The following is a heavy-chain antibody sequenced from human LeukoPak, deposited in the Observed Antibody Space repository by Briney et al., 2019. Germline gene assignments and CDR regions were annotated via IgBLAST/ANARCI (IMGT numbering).Heavy chain of an antibody. D-gene: IGHD3-22*01. CDR1: GYSISSGYY. Sequence: SETLSLTCTVSGYSISSGYYWSWIRQPPGKGLEWIGEINHSGSTNYNPSLKSRVTISVDTSKNQFSLKLSSVTAADTAVYYCARGRRYYDSSGQLRFDYWGQGTLVTVSS. CDR2: INHSGST. V-gene: IGHV4-34*01. CDR3: ARGRRYYDSSGQLRFDY. J-gene: IGHJ4*02.